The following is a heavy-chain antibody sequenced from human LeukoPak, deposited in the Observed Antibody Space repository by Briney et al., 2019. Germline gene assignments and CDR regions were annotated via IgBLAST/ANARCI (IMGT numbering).Heavy chain of an antibody. V-gene: IGHV3-30*18. D-gene: IGHD3-10*01. CDR1: GFTFSSYG. Sequence: SGGSLRLSCAASGFTFSSYGMHWVRQAPGKGLEWVAAISYDGSNKYYADSVKGRFTISRDNSKNTLYLQMNSLRAEDTAVYYCAKSPGIWFGELSEDYFDYWGQGTLVTVSS. J-gene: IGHJ4*02. CDR3: AKSPGIWFGELSEDYFDY. CDR2: ISYDGSNK.